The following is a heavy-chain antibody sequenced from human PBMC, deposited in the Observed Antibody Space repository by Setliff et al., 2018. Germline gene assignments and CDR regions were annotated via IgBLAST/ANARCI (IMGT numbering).Heavy chain of an antibody. Sequence: ASVKVSCKTSGYIFTNCYVHWVRQAPGQGLEWMGVMNPGRGSRNYAQRFQGRVTMTSDTSTSTVYMELSSLRSEDTALYYCARGGHIRYDYYYMDVWGKGTTGTV. J-gene: IGHJ6*03. D-gene: IGHD5-18*01. CDR1: GYIFTNCY. CDR2: MNPGRGSR. V-gene: IGHV1-46*01. CDR3: ARGGHIRYDYYYMDV.